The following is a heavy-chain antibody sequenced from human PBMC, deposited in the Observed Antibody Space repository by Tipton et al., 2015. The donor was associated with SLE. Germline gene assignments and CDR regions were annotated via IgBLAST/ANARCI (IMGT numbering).Heavy chain of an antibody. J-gene: IGHJ4*02. V-gene: IGHV4-4*07. CDR3: ARIRPGHGDPFDF. Sequence: TLSLTCTVSGDSLPTNYWNWIRQPAGKGLEWIGRLYGSGSPTHYNPSLQSRVAMSVDKSQNQFSLKLTSVTAADTAVYFCARIRPGHGDPFDFWGQGTLVTVSS. CDR2: LYGSGSPT. CDR1: GDSLPTNY. D-gene: IGHD3-3*01.